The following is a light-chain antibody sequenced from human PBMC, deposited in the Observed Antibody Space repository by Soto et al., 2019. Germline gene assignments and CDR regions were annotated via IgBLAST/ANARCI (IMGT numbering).Light chain of an antibody. J-gene: IGLJ3*02. CDR2: LNSDGSH. CDR3: QSYDSRLSGVV. V-gene: IGLV4-69*01. Sequence: QSVLTQSPSASASLGASVKLTCTLSSGHSSYAIAWHQQQPEKGPRYLMKLNSDGSHNKGDGIPDRFSGSSSGAERYLTISSLQSEDEADYYCQSYDSRLSGVVFGGGTKLTVL. CDR1: SGHSSYA.